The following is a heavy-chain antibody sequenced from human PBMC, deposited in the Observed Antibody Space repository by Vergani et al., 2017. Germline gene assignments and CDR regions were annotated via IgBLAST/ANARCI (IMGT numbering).Heavy chain of an antibody. CDR2: ISAYNGNT. J-gene: IGHJ4*02. CDR1: GYTFTSFG. CDR3: ARAFDYYYDSSGYYYHY. V-gene: IGHV1-18*01. D-gene: IGHD3-22*01. Sequence: QVQLVQSGAEVKKPGASVKVSCKASGYTFTSFGISWVRQAPGQGLEWMGWISAYNGNTNSAQKLQGRVTMTTDTSTSTAYMELRSLRSDDTAVYYCARAFDYYYDSSGYYYHYWGQGTLVTVSS.